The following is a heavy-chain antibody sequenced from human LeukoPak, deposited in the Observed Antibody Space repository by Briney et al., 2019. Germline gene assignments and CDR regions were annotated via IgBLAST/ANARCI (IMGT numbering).Heavy chain of an antibody. Sequence: GGSLRLSCAASGFTFSSYGMHWVRQAPGKGLELVSSISSSSYIYYADSVKGRFTISRDNAKNSLYLQMNSLRAEDTAVYYCARDKSRTMVRGVIRTYYFDYWGQGTLVTVSS. CDR3: ARDKSRTMVRGVIRTYYFDY. CDR1: GFTFSSYG. V-gene: IGHV3-21*01. J-gene: IGHJ4*02. CDR2: ISSSSYI. D-gene: IGHD3-10*01.